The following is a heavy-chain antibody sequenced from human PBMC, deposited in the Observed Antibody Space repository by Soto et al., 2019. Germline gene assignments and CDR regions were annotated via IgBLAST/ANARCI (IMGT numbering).Heavy chain of an antibody. CDR1: GGSFSDYY. V-gene: IGHV4-34*01. CDR3: ARAYGSGSYYTPLDP. Sequence: QVHLQQWGAGLLKPSETLSLTCAVYGGSFSDYYWSWIRQAPGKGLEWIGEISHSGSTNYNPSLNSRVTISVDTSKNQFSLRLSSVTAADTAVYYCARAYGSGSYYTPLDPWGQGTLVTVSS. CDR2: ISHSGST. J-gene: IGHJ5*02. D-gene: IGHD3-10*01.